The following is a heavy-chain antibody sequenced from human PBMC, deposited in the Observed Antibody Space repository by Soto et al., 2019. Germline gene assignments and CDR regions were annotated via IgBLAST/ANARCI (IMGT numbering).Heavy chain of an antibody. D-gene: IGHD2-2*01. CDR2: IIPIFGTA. V-gene: IGHV1-69*06. Sequence: SVKVSCKASGGTFSSYAISWVRQAPGQGLEWMGGIIPIFGTANYAQKFQGRVTITADKSTSTAYMELSSLRSEDTAVYYCARRIVVVPAAIGSPYYYGMDVWGQGTTVTVSS. CDR3: ARRIVVVPAAIGSPYYYGMDV. J-gene: IGHJ6*02. CDR1: GGTFSSYA.